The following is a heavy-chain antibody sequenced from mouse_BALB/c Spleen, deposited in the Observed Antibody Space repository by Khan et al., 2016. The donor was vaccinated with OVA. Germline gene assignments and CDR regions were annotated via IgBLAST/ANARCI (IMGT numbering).Heavy chain of an antibody. D-gene: IGHD1-1*01. V-gene: IGHV3-2*02. CDR3: AKWYSYGYYFNY. Sequence: EVQLVESGPGLVKPSQSLSLTCTVTGYSITSDYAWNWIRQFPGNKLEWMGYISYSGSTSYNPSLKSRISITRDTSKNQFFLQLNSVTTEDTATXYRAKWYSYGYYFNYWGQDTTLTVSS. CDR2: ISYSGST. CDR1: GYSITSDYA. J-gene: IGHJ2*01.